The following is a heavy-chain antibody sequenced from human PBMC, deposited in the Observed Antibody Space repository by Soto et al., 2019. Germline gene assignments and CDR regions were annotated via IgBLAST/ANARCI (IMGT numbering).Heavy chain of an antibody. J-gene: IGHJ5*02. CDR1: GFTFSSYW. V-gene: IGHV3-74*01. D-gene: IGHD6-25*01. CDR2: INSDGSST. Sequence: EVQLVESGGGLVQPGGSLRLSCAASGFTFSSYWMHWVRQAPGKGLVWVSRINSDGSSTSYADSVKGRFTISRDNAKNTLYLQMNSLRAEDTAVYYGARVSRLGYNWFDPWGQGTLVTVSS. CDR3: ARVSRLGYNWFDP.